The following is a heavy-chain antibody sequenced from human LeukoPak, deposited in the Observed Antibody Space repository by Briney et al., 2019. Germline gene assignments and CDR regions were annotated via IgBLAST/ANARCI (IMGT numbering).Heavy chain of an antibody. CDR2: ISSSGSTI. D-gene: IGHD3-3*01. J-gene: IGHJ4*02. Sequence: TGGSLRLSCAASGFTFSDYYMSWIRQAPGKGLEWVSYISSSGSTIYYADSVKGRFTISRDNSKNTLYLQMNSLRAEDTAVYYCARRESLLGSFDYWGQGTLVTASS. CDR3: ARRESLLGSFDY. CDR1: GFTFSDYY. V-gene: IGHV3-11*04.